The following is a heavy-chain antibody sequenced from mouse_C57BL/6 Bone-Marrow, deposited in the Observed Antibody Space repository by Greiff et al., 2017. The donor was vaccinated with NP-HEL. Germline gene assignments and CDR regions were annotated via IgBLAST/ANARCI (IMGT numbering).Heavy chain of an antibody. CDR1: GFTFSDYG. Sequence: EVQRVESGGGLVKPGGSLKLSCAASGFTFSDYGMHWVRQAPEKGLEWVAYISRGSSTIYYADTVKGRFTISRDNAKNTLFLQMTSLRSEDTAMYYCARPSNYVYYFDYWGQGTTLTVSS. CDR3: ARPSNYVYYFDY. CDR2: ISRGSSTI. J-gene: IGHJ2*01. D-gene: IGHD2-5*01. V-gene: IGHV5-17*01.